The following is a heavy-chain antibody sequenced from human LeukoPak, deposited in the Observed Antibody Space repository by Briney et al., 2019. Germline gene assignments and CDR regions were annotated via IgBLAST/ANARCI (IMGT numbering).Heavy chain of an antibody. D-gene: IGHD1-26*01. CDR1: GFTFSDHY. Sequence: PGRSLRLSCAASGFTFSDHYMSWIRQAPGKGLEWVSYISGSSSDTNYADSVRGRFTISRDNAKNSLYLQMNSQRAEDTAIYYCTRNTRAGGLYWGQGTLVTVSS. V-gene: IGHV3-11*06. J-gene: IGHJ4*02. CDR3: TRNTRAGGLY. CDR2: ISGSSSDT.